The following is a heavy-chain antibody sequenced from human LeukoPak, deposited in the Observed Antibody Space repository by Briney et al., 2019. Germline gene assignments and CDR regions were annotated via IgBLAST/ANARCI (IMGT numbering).Heavy chain of an antibody. V-gene: IGHV3-30*03. CDR3: ARSFDH. CDR2: ISYVASNK. Sequence: GSLRLSCAASGFTFSSYGMHWVRQAPGKGLEWVAIISYVASNKYYADSVKGRFTISRDNAKNSLYLQMNNLRDDDTAVYFCARSFDHWGQGTLVTVSS. CDR1: GFTFSSYG. J-gene: IGHJ4*02.